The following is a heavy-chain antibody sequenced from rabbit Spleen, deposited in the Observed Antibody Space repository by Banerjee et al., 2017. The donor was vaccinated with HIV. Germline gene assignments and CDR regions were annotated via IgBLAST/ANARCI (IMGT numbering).Heavy chain of an antibody. Sequence: EESGGGLVKPGASLTLTCKASGFSFSSGYYVSWGRQAPGKGLEWIGCIGTGSGTTWFASWAKGRFTISKTSSTTVTLQMTSLTAADTATYFCTRDAGSYAYIDGYFDLWGPGTLVTVS. V-gene: IGHV1S40*01. D-gene: IGHD6-1*01. CDR1: GFSFSSGYY. CDR3: TRDAGSYAYIDGYFDL. J-gene: IGHJ4*01. CDR2: IGTGSGTT.